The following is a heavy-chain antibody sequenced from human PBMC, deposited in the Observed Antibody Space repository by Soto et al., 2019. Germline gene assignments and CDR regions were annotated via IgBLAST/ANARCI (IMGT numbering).Heavy chain of an antibody. CDR2: ISYDGSNK. V-gene: IGHV3-30*18. D-gene: IGHD4-17*01. CDR1: GFTFSSYG. J-gene: IGHJ2*01. Sequence: QVQLVESGGGVVQPGRSLRLSCAASGFTFSSYGMHWVRQAPGKGLEWVAVISYDGSNKYYADSVKGRFTISRDNSKNTLYLQMNSLRAEDTAVYYCAKDRTTEVTYWYFVLWGRGTLVTVSS. CDR3: AKDRTTEVTYWYFVL.